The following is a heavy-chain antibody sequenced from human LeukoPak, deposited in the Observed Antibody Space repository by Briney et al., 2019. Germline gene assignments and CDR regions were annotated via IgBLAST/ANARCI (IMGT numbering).Heavy chain of an antibody. CDR2: IKQDGSEK. Sequence: GSLRLSCAASGFTFSSYWMSWVRQAPGKGLEWVANIKQDGSEKYYVDSVKGRFTISRDNAKNSLYLQMNSLRAEDTAVYYCARGMTTVVTSLRYWGQGTLVTVSS. CDR3: ARGMTTVVTSLRY. V-gene: IGHV3-7*01. J-gene: IGHJ4*02. D-gene: IGHD4-23*01. CDR1: GFTFSSYW.